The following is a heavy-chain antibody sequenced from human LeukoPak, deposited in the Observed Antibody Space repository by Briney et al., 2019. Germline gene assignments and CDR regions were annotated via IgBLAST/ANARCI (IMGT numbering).Heavy chain of an antibody. CDR1: GYTFTGYY. V-gene: IGHV1-2*02. Sequence: GASVKVSCKASGYTFTGYYMHWVRQAPGQGLEWMGWINPNSGGTNYAQEFQGRVTMTRDTSISTAYMELSRLRSDDTAVYYCARAGATVISDAFDIWGQGTMVTVSS. J-gene: IGHJ3*02. CDR2: INPNSGGT. D-gene: IGHD4-17*01. CDR3: ARAGATVISDAFDI.